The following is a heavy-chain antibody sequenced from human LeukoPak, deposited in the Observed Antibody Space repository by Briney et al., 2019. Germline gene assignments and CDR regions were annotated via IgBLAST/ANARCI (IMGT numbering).Heavy chain of an antibody. J-gene: IGHJ4*02. CDR2: IDPSDSYT. V-gene: IGHV5-10-1*01. CDR1: GYSFTSYW. CDR3: ARRHPRRRNYYDSSGYYPFDY. Sequence: GESLKISCKGSGYSFTSYWISWVRQMPGKGLEWMGRIDPSDSYTNYSPSFQGHVTISADKSISTAYLQWSSLKPSDTAMYYCARRHPRRRNYYDSSGYYPFDYWGQGTLVTVSS. D-gene: IGHD3-22*01.